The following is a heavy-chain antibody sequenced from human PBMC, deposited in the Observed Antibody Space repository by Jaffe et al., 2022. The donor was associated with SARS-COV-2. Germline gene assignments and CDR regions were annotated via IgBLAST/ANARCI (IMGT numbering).Heavy chain of an antibody. J-gene: IGHJ6*02. V-gene: IGHV3-13*01. CDR1: GFTFSSYD. D-gene: IGHD2-15*01. CDR2: IGTAGDT. CDR3: ARGGLLGRDGMDV. Sequence: EVQLVESGGGLVQPGGSLRLSCAASGFTFSSYDMHWVRQATGKGLEWVSAIGTAGDTYYPGSVKGRFTISRENAKNSLYLQMNSLRAGDTAVYYCARGGLLGRDGMDVWGQGTTVTVSS.